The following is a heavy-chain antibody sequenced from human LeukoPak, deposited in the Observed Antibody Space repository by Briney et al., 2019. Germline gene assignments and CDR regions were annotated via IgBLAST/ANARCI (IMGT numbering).Heavy chain of an antibody. V-gene: IGHV4-59*08. J-gene: IGHJ4*02. Sequence: SETLSLTCKVSNYTMNSGYYWSWIRQPPGKGLEWIGYIYYSGSTKYNPSLKSRVTISVDTSKNQFSLKLSSVTAADTAVYYCAKHNKEYLFDYLGQGTPGTGSS. CDR2: IYYSGST. D-gene: IGHD2-21*01. CDR1: NYTMNSGYY. CDR3: AKHNKEYLFDY.